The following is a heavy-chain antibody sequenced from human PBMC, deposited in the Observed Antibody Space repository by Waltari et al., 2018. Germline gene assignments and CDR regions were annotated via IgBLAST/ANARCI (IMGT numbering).Heavy chain of an antibody. Sequence: QVQLQESGPGLVKPSESLSLTCTVPGGSISSYYWSWIRQPPGKGLEWIGYIYYSGSTNYNPSLKSRVTISVDTSKNQFSLKLSSVTAADTAVYYCASSSSSWILDYWGQGTLVTVSS. J-gene: IGHJ4*02. CDR3: ASSSSSWILDY. CDR1: GGSISSYY. V-gene: IGHV4-59*08. CDR2: IYYSGST. D-gene: IGHD6-13*01.